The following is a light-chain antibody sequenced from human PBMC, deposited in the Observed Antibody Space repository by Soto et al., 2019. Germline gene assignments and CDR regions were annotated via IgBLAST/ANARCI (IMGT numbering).Light chain of an antibody. J-gene: IGKJ1*01. Sequence: DIQMTQSPSSLSASVGDGITITCRTRQSISSYLNWYQQKPGKAPKLLIYAASSLQSGVPSRFSGSGSGTDFTLTISNLQPEDFATYYCQQSYSTPWTFGQGTKVEIK. CDR2: AAS. V-gene: IGKV1-39*01. CDR3: QQSYSTPWT. CDR1: QSISSY.